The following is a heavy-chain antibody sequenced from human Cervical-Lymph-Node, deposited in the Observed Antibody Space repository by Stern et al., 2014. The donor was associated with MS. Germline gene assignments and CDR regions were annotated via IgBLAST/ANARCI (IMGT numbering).Heavy chain of an antibody. V-gene: IGHV3-11*01. J-gene: IGHJ4*02. D-gene: IGHD5-24*01. Sequence: VQLVESGGGLVKPGGSLRLSCETSGFTFSDFYMNWIRQAPGKGLEWVSYISSTGTTMYYAESVKGRFTISRDNAKNSLYLHMNSLRAEDTAVYYCARDPHRRGGYNFDYWGQGALVTVSS. CDR3: ARDPHRRGGYNFDY. CDR1: GFTFSDFY. CDR2: ISSTGTTM.